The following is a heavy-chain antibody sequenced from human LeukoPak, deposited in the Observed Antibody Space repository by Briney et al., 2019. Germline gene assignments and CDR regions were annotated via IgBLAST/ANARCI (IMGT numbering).Heavy chain of an antibody. Sequence: PGGSLRLSCAASGFTFCSFSMNWVRQAPGKGLEWVSYISSSSTIYYTDSVKGRFTVSRDNAGNSLYLQMNGLRADDTGVYYCAKTGNHYYFYMDVWGKGTTVTVSS. CDR2: ISSSSTI. V-gene: IGHV3-48*01. J-gene: IGHJ6*03. CDR1: GFTFCSFS. CDR3: AKTGNHYYFYMDV. D-gene: IGHD1-14*01.